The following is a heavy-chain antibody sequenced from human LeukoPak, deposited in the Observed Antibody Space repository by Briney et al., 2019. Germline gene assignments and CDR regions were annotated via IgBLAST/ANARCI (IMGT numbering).Heavy chain of an antibody. CDR1: GYTFTSYW. J-gene: IGHJ2*01. CDR2: IYPGDSET. CDR3: ARRVVNNRNWYFNL. Sequence: GESLKISCEGSGYTFTSYWIAWVRQMPGKGLEWMGIIYPGDSETRYSPSVQGQVTISVDKSINTTYLEWSSLKASDTAMYYCARRVVNNRNWYFNLWGRGTLVTVSS. D-gene: IGHD2-15*01. V-gene: IGHV5-51*01.